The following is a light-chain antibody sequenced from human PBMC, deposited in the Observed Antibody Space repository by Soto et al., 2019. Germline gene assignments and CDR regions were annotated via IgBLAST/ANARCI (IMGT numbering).Light chain of an antibody. CDR1: QILLHSDGIAY. Sequence: DLMMTQSPISLSVTPGQPASISCKSCQILLHSDGIAYFSWFQQRPGRSPRRLIYKVSNRDSGVPARFSGSGSGTDFALKISRVEAEDVGVYYCMQGTHWPITFGQGTRLEI. V-gene: IGKV2-30*02. CDR2: KVS. J-gene: IGKJ5*01. CDR3: MQGTHWPIT.